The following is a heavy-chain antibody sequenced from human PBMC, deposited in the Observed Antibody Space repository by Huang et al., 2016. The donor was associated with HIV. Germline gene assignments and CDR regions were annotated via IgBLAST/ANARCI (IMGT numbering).Heavy chain of an antibody. D-gene: IGHD3-3*01. CDR3: ANFIQYYDFPKLMDV. CDR1: GGSISGSSYY. V-gene: IGHV4-39*01. Sequence: QLQLQESGPGLVKPSETLSLTCSVSGGSISGSSYYWGWIRQPPGKGLGWIGNIYYSGSIDYNQSLNGRVTRSVDMSKNQFTLKLNSVTAADTAVYDCANFIQYYDFPKLMDVWGQGTTVTVSS. J-gene: IGHJ6*02. CDR2: IYYSGSI.